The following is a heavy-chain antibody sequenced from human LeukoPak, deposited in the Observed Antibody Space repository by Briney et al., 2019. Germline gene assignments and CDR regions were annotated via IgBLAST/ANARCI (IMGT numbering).Heavy chain of an antibody. CDR2: IKQDGSEK. Sequence: GGSLSLSCAASGFTFSSYWMSWVRQAPGKGLGWVANIKQDGSEKYYVDSVKGRFTISRDNVKNSLYLQMNSLRAEDTAVYYCARGGSYWERNYYYYYMDVWGKGTTVTVSS. V-gene: IGHV3-7*01. D-gene: IGHD1-26*01. J-gene: IGHJ6*03. CDR3: ARGGSYWERNYYYYYMDV. CDR1: GFTFSSYW.